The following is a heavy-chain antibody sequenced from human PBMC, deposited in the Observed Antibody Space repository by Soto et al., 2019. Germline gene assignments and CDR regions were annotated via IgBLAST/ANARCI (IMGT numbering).Heavy chain of an antibody. Sequence: ASVKVSCKASGYTFTSYAMNWVRQAPGQGLEWMGWINTNTGNPTYAQGFTGRFVFSLDTSVSTAYLQICSLKAEDTAVYYCARCGDSSLGDASDIWGQGTMVTVSS. J-gene: IGHJ3*02. CDR3: ARCGDSSLGDASDI. CDR1: GYTFTSYA. CDR2: INTNTGNP. D-gene: IGHD6-13*01. V-gene: IGHV7-4-1*01.